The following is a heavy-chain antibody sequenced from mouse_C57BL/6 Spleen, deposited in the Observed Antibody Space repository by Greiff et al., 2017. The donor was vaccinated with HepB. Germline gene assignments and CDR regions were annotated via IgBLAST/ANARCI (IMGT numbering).Heavy chain of an antibody. J-gene: IGHJ1*03. V-gene: IGHV5-9*01. CDR2: ISGGGGNT. Sequence: EVKVEESGGGLVKPGGSLKLSCAASGFTFSSYTMSWVRQTPEKRLEWVATISGGGGNTYYPDSVKGRFTISRDNAKNTLYLQMSSLRSEDTALYYCARHLTYDGYYGYFDVWGTGTTVTVSS. CDR1: GFTFSSYT. CDR3: ARHLTYDGYYGYFDV. D-gene: IGHD2-3*01.